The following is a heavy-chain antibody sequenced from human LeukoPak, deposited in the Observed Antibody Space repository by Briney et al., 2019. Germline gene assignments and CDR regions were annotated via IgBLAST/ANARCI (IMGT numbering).Heavy chain of an antibody. Sequence: SETLSLTCTVSGGSISGYYWSWIRQPPGKGLEWIGYIYSSGSPNYTPSLKSRVTISVDTSKTQFSLMLKSVTAADTAVYYCARRVAVVGSNWFDPWGQGTLVTVSS. J-gene: IGHJ5*02. D-gene: IGHD6-13*01. V-gene: IGHV4-59*01. CDR3: ARRVAVVGSNWFDP. CDR2: IYSSGSP. CDR1: GGSISGYY.